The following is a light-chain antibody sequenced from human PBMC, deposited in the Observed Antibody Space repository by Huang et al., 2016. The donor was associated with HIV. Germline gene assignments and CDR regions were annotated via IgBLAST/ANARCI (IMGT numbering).Light chain of an antibody. V-gene: IGKV3-11*01. CDR2: DAA. J-gene: IGKJ5*01. CDR3: QQRSVWPPIT. CDR1: QSVDYY. Sequence: EIVLTQSPATLSLSPGERATLSCRASQSVDYYLAWYQQKPGQAPRLLIFDAATRATGVPARFSGSGSGTDFTLTISSLEPEDFAVYYCQQRSVWPPITFGQGTRLEIK.